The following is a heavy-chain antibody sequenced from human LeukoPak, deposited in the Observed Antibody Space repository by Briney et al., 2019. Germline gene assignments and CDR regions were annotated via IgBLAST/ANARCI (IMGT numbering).Heavy chain of an antibody. J-gene: IGHJ3*02. V-gene: IGHV3-7*03. CDR3: ATDMVRGAKSAFDI. D-gene: IGHD3-10*01. CDR2: INIDGSQR. Sequence: GGSLRLSCAASGFSFSTTWMTWVRQTPGKGLELVANINIDGSQRYHADSVEGRFTISRDNVKNTLYLQMSSLRVEDTAVYYCATDMVRGAKSAFDIWGQGTMVTVSS. CDR1: GFSFSTTW.